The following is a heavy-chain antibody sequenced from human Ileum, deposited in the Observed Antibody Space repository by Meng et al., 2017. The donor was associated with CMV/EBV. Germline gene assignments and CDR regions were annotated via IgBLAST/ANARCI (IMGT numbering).Heavy chain of an antibody. V-gene: IGHV6-1*01. J-gene: IGHJ4*02. CDR1: GDSASSNTFA. CDR2: TYYRSKWYN. D-gene: IGHD3-10*01. CDR3: ARDYYGSGTYSYLFDY. Sequence: SETLSLTSAISGDSASSNTFAWNWIRQSPSRGREYLGRTYYRSKWYNDYAVSVKGRIVINPDTSKNQFSLQLNSVTPEETAVYYCARDYYGSGTYSYLFDYWGQGTLVTVSS.